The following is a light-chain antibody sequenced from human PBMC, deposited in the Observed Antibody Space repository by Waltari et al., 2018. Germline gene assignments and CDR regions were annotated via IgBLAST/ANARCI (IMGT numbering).Light chain of an antibody. CDR2: KVS. CDR3: MQDTHWPRT. J-gene: IGKJ1*01. V-gene: IGKV2-30*01. CDR1: QSLVYSNGDAF. Sequence: DVVMTQSPLSLPVTRGQPASISCRASQSLVYSNGDAFLNWFHQRPGQSPRRLIYKVSIRDSGVPDRFSSGGSGTDFTLTISRVEAEDVGVYYCMQDTHWPRTFGQGTKVEIK.